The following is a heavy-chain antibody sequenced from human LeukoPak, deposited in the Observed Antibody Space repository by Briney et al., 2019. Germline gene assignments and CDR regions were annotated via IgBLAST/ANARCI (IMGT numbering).Heavy chain of an antibody. Sequence: SETLSLTCTVSGGSISSSYWSWIRQPPGKGLEWIGYIYSSGDTNYNPSLKSRVTISVDRSKSQFSLKVSSVTAADTAVYYCARDLGRSYGNFDDWGQGTLVTVSS. D-gene: IGHD5-18*01. CDR2: IYSSGDT. V-gene: IGHV4-59*01. J-gene: IGHJ4*02. CDR3: ARDLGRSYGNFDD. CDR1: GGSISSSY.